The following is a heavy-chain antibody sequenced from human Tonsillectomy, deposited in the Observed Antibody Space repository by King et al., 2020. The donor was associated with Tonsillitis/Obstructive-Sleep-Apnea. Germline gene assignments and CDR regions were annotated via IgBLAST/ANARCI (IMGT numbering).Heavy chain of an antibody. V-gene: IGHV3-23*01. CDR1: GFTFCTYA. CDR3: AKISSWEFLRYLDY. D-gene: IGHD3-10*01. J-gene: IGHJ4*02. Sequence: DVQLLESGGLVLHPGGSLRLSCAASGFTFCTYARRLVRPAPGEGLGWVSSIIGSGATTDYANSVKVRSTISRDNSKNTLYLQMNTLRAEDTAIYYCAKISSWEFLRYLDYWGQGTLVTVYS. CDR2: IIGSGATT.